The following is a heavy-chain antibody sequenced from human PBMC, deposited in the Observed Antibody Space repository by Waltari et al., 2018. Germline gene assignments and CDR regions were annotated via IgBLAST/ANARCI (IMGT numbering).Heavy chain of an antibody. CDR3: ARHGIRLGLYYFDY. CDR1: GFVFRSFD. Sequence: EVKLVESGGGLFQPGGSLRLSCEASGFVFRSFDMNWVRQAPGKGLEWIAHIRNSGSTIYYADSVKGRFSISRDNAKESLFLQMNSLRAEDTAVYYCARHGIRLGLYYFDYWGQGALVTVSS. CDR2: IRNSGSTI. D-gene: IGHD3-9*01. V-gene: IGHV3-48*03. J-gene: IGHJ4*02.